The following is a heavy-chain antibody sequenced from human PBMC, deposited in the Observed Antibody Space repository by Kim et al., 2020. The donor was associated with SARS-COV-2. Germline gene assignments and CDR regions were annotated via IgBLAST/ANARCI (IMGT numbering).Heavy chain of an antibody. J-gene: IGHJ4*02. D-gene: IGHD4-17*01. V-gene: IGHV3-23*01. CDR1: GFTFSNYA. CDR3: AKRPLGWSYGDYEQYFDF. Sequence: GGSLRLSCAASGFTFSNYAINWVRQAPGKGLEWVSAISGSGGSTYYADSVKGRFTISRDNSKNTLYLQMNSLRAEDTAGYYCAKRPLGWSYGDYEQYFDFSGQGSMATVSS. CDR2: ISGSGGST.